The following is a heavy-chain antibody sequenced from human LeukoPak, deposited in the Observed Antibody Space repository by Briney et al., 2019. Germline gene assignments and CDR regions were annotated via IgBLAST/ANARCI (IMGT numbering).Heavy chain of an antibody. J-gene: IGHJ4*02. V-gene: IGHV1-2*06. CDR1: GYTFTGYY. Sequence: ASVKVSCKASGYTFTGYYMHWVRQAPGQGLEWMGRINPNSGGTNYAQKFQGRVTMTRDTSISTAYMELSRLRSDDTAVHYCALSLDSSNPYFDYWGQGTLVTVSS. D-gene: IGHD3-22*01. CDR2: INPNSGGT. CDR3: ALSLDSSNPYFDY.